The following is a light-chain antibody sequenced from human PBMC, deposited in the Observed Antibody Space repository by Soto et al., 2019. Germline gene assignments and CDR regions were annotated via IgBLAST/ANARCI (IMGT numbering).Light chain of an antibody. CDR1: QDISNF. CDR3: QQANSFPLT. CDR2: AAS. V-gene: IGKV1-27*01. J-gene: IGKJ4*01. Sequence: DIQMTQSPSSLSAFVGDTVTITCRASQDISNFLAWYQQKPGKVPKLLIYAASTLQSGVPSRFSGSGSGTDFTLTISSLQPEDFATYYCQQANSFPLTFGGGTKVEIK.